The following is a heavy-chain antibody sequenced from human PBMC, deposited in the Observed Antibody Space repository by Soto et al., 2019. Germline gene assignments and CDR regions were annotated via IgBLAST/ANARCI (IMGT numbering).Heavy chain of an antibody. CDR3: ARRYGASFDY. J-gene: IGHJ4*02. CDR2: IYYSGST. Sequence: YEKLSVSCTVSGGLIRRYYWSWIRQPPGKGLEWIGDIYYSGSTNYNPSLKSRVTISVDTSKNQFSLKLSSVTAADTSVYYCARRYGASFDYWGQGTLVTVS. D-gene: IGHD4-17*01. CDR1: GGLIRRYY. V-gene: IGHV4-59*01.